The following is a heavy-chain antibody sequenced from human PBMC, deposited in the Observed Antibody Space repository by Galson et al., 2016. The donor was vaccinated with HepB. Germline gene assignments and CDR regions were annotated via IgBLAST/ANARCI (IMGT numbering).Heavy chain of an antibody. V-gene: IGHV3-23*01. Sequence: SLRLSCAASGFTFSSYAMSWVRQAPGKGPEWVSEIRHSGSGTYYADSVKGRLPISRDNSNNTLCLQMNSLRAEDTAVYYCAKDPTPAYYDLWSGQRGFDPWGQGTLVIVSS. CDR1: GFTFSSYA. D-gene: IGHD3-3*01. CDR2: IRHSGSGT. J-gene: IGHJ5*02. CDR3: AKDPTPAYYDLWSGQRGFDP.